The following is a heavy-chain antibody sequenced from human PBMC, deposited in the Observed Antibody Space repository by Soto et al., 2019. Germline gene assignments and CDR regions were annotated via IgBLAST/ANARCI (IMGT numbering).Heavy chain of an antibody. CDR2: MNPNSGNT. CDR3: ARGTLARMVRGVIEWFDP. Sequence: AASVKVSCKASGYTFTSYDINWVRQATGQGLEWMGWMNPNSGNTGYAQKFQGRVTMTRNTSISTAYMELSSLRSEDTAVYHCARGTLARMVRGVIEWFDPWGQGTLVTVSS. J-gene: IGHJ5*02. D-gene: IGHD3-10*01. CDR1: GYTFTSYD. V-gene: IGHV1-8*01.